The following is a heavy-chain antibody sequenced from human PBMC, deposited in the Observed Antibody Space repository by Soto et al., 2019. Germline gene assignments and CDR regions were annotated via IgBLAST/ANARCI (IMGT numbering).Heavy chain of an antibody. D-gene: IGHD5-18*01. CDR2: IYYSGST. CDR3: ARPSGGYSYGYFDY. Sequence: SETLSLTCTVSGGSISSYYWSWIRQPPGKGLEWIGYIYYSGSTNYNPSLKSRVTISVDTSKNQFSLKLSSVTAADTAVYYCARPSGGYSYGYFDYWGQGTRVTVSS. CDR1: GGSISSYY. V-gene: IGHV4-59*08. J-gene: IGHJ4*02.